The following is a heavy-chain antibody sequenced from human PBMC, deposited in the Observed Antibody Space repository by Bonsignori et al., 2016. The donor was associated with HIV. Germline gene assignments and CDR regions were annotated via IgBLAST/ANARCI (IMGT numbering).Heavy chain of an antibody. D-gene: IGHD3-22*01. Sequence: WVRQAPGQGLEWMGWMNPNSGNTGYAQKFQGRVTMTRNTSISTAYMELSSLRSEDTAVYYCARYHSSGYYYYYYMDVWGKGTAVTVSS. V-gene: IGHV1-8*01. CDR2: MNPNSGNT. CDR3: ARYHSSGYYYYYYMDV. J-gene: IGHJ6*03.